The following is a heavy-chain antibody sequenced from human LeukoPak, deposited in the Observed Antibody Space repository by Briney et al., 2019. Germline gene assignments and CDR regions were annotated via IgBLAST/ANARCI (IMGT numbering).Heavy chain of an antibody. Sequence: GWSLRLSCVASGLTFSNAWMSWVRQAPGRGLEWVGRIKSKTDGETTDYAAPVKGRFTISRDDSKNTLYLQMNRLNIGDTAVYYCITDPGAWAPIWGQGTMVTVSS. D-gene: IGHD1-26*01. CDR2: IKSKTDGETT. CDR1: GLTFSNAW. J-gene: IGHJ3*02. V-gene: IGHV3-15*01. CDR3: ITDPGAWAPI.